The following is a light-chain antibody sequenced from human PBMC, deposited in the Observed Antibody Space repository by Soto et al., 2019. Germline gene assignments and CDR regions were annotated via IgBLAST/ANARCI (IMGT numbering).Light chain of an antibody. CDR3: QQYGSSPLP. CDR2: ATS. J-gene: IGKJ4*01. CDR1: ESVSRNY. Sequence: VLKQSPCTLSLYPGERATLSCRASESVSRNYIAWYQQKPGQAPRLLIFATSNTATGIPDRFGGSGSETEFTLTISGLEPEDFAVYYCQQYGSSPLPFGGGTKVDI. V-gene: IGKV3-20*01.